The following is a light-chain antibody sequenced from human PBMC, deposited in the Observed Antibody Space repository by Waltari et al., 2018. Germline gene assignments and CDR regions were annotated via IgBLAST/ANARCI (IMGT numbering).Light chain of an antibody. V-gene: IGKV1-5*03. CDR3: QQYNSYSRT. CDR1: QRISTW. CDR2: KAS. Sequence: DIQMTQSPSTLPASVGDIVNIPCRASQRISTWLAWDHQKPGKGPKLLIYKASSFESGVPSRFSGSGSGTEFTLTISSLQPDDFATYYCQQYNSYSRTFGQGTKVEIK. J-gene: IGKJ1*01.